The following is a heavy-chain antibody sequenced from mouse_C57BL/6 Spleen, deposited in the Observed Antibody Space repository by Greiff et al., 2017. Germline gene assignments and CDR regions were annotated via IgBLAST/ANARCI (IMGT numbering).Heavy chain of an antibody. V-gene: IGHV1-19*01. Sequence: EVQLQQSGPVLVKPGASVKMSCKASGYTFTDYYMNWVKQSHGKSLEWIGVINPYNGGTSYNQKFKGKATLTVDKSSSTAYMELNSLTSEDSAVYYCARDYYCGSSPYWYFDVWGTGTTVTVSS. CDR1: GYTFTDYY. J-gene: IGHJ1*03. D-gene: IGHD1-1*01. CDR2: INPYNGGT. CDR3: ARDYYCGSSPYWYFDV.